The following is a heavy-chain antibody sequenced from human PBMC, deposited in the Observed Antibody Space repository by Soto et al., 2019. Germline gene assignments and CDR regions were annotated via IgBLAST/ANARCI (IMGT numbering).Heavy chain of an antibody. J-gene: IGHJ4*02. D-gene: IGHD2-15*01. CDR2: IIPIFGTA. CDR1: GGTCSSYA. CDR3: ARVVKDIVVVVANPSGYYFDY. Sequence: SVKVSCKASGGTCSSYAIIWVRQAPGQGLEWMGVIIPIFGTANYAQKFQGRVTITAYESTSTAYMELSSLRSEDTAVYYCARVVKDIVVVVANPSGYYFDYWGQGTLVTVSS. V-gene: IGHV1-69*13.